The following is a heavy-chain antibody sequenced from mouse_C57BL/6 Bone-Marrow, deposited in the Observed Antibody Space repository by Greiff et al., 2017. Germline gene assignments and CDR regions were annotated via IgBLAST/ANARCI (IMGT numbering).Heavy chain of an antibody. D-gene: IGHD1-1*01. CDR2: ISSGGDYI. J-gene: IGHJ4*01. CDR3: TIYYYGSKGYAMDY. CDR1: GFTFSSYA. Sequence: EVQGVESGEGLVKPGGSLKLSCAASGFTFSSYAMSWVRQTPEKRLEWVAYISSGGDYIYYADTVKGRFTISRDNARNTLYLQMSSLKSEDTAMYYCTIYYYGSKGYAMDYWGQGTSVTVSS. V-gene: IGHV5-9-1*02.